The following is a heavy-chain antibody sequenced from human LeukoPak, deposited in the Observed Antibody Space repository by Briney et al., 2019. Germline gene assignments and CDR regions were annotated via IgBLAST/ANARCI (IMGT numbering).Heavy chain of an antibody. Sequence: GGSLRLSCAASGFTFSSYVMHWVRQAPGKGLEWVAIISYDGSNEYYADSVKGRFTISRDNSKNTLYLQMNSLRAADTAVYYCARDGSYYAFDIWGQGTMVTVSS. J-gene: IGHJ3*02. CDR3: ARDGSYYAFDI. CDR2: ISYDGSNE. CDR1: GFTFSSYV. V-gene: IGHV3-30*04. D-gene: IGHD1-26*01.